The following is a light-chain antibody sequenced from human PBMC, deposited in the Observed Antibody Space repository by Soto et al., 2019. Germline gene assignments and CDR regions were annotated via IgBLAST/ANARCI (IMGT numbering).Light chain of an antibody. CDR3: QQYNNWLLIT. V-gene: IGKV3-15*01. Sequence: EIVMTQSPATLSVSPGERATLSCRASQSVSSNLAWYQQKPGQAPRLLIYGASTRATGIPARFSGSGSGTEFTLTSSSLQSEYFAVYYCQQYNNWLLITFGQGTRLEIK. CDR1: QSVSSN. CDR2: GAS. J-gene: IGKJ5*01.